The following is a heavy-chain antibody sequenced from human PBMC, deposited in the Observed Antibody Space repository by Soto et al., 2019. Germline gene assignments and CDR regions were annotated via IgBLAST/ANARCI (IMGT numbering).Heavy chain of an antibody. CDR2: ISSSGSTI. J-gene: IGHJ4*02. V-gene: IGHV3-48*03. CDR1: GFTFSSYE. CDR3: ARDQGGSLYGGNSPLDY. D-gene: IGHD4-17*01. Sequence: GGSLRLSCAASGFTFSSYEMNWVRQAPGKGLEWVSYISSSGSTIYYADSVKGRFTISRDNAKNSLYLQMNSLRAEDTAVYYCARDQGGSLYGGNSPLDYWGQGTLVTVS.